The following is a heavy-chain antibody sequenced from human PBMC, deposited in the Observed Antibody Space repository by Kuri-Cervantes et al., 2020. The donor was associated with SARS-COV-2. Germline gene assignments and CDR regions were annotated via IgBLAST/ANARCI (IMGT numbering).Heavy chain of an antibody. J-gene: IGHJ4*02. Sequence: GESLKTPCAAPGFTFSDYYMSWIRQAPGKGLEWVSYISSSGSTIYYADTVKGRFTISRDNAKNSLYLQRNSLKAEDTDVYYCARPNWGLDYWGQGTLVTVSS. CDR3: ARPNWGLDY. V-gene: IGHV3-11*04. CDR2: ISSSGSTI. CDR1: GFTFSDYY. D-gene: IGHD7-27*01.